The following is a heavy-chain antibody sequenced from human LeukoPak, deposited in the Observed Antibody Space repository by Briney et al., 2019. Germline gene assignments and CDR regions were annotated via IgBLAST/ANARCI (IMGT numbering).Heavy chain of an antibody. Sequence: GAPRRLSCAPSASTLGVHCMSGGSEGPGRGRWWVGKINQGGSDKYYGDSVKGRFTISRDNANNLLYLQMNSLRGEDTAVYYCTRERSRAEDDWGQGTLVTVSS. D-gene: IGHD1-14*01. CDR2: INQGGSDK. CDR3: TRERSRAEDD. J-gene: IGHJ4*02. CDR1: ASTLGVHC. V-gene: IGHV3-7*01.